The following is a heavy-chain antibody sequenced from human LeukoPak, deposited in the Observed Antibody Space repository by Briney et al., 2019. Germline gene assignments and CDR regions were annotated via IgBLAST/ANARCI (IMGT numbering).Heavy chain of an antibody. Sequence: GGSLRLSCAASGFTFSSYSMNWVRQAPGKGLEWVSSISSSSSYIYYADSVKGRFTISRDNAKTSLYLQMNSLRAEDTAVYYCARDSSSGGWFDPWGQGTLVTVSS. CDR3: ARDSSSGGWFDP. CDR1: GFTFSSYS. D-gene: IGHD6-13*01. V-gene: IGHV3-21*01. J-gene: IGHJ5*02. CDR2: ISSSSSYI.